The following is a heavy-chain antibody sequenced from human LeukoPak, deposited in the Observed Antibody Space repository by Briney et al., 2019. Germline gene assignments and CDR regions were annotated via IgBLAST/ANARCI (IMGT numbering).Heavy chain of an antibody. V-gene: IGHV3-7*01. Sequence: GGSLRLSCAVSGFTFSSYWMNWVRQAPGKGLEWVASIRQDGGEKSYVDSVKGRFTISGDNTKSSLYLQINSLRAEDTAVYYCARDGTAAGLYFDLWGQGTLVTVSS. D-gene: IGHD6-13*01. CDR2: IRQDGGEK. CDR3: ARDGTAAGLYFDL. CDR1: GFTFSSYW. J-gene: IGHJ4*01.